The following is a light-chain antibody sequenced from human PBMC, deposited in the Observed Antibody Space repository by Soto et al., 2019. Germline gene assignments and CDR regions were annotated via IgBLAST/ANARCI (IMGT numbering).Light chain of an antibody. CDR1: SSNIGSKT. CDR3: AAWDDYLNGVV. CDR2: SNS. J-gene: IGLJ2*01. Sequence: QSVLTQPPSASGTPGQRVTISCSGSSSNIGSKTVSWYQQLPGTAPKLLIYSNSQRPSGVPDRFSGSKSGTSASLAISGLRPEDEADYYCAAWDDYLNGVVFGGGTKLTVL. V-gene: IGLV1-44*01.